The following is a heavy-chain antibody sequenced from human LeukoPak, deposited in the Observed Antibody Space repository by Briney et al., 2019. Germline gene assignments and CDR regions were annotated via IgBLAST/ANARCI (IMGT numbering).Heavy chain of an antibody. V-gene: IGHV1-8*01. CDR3: ARRYYDFWSGYSDY. J-gene: IGHJ4*02. Sequence: ASVKVSCKASGYTFTSYDIHWVRQATGQGLEWMGWMNPNSGNTGYAQKFQGRVTMTRNTSISTAYMELSSLRSEDTAVYYCARRYYDFWSGYSDYWGQGTLVTVSS. CDR1: GYTFTSYD. CDR2: MNPNSGNT. D-gene: IGHD3-3*01.